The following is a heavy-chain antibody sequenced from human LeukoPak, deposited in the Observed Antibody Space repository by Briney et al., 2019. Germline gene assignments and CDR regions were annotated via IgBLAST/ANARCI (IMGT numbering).Heavy chain of an antibody. D-gene: IGHD3-9*01. CDR2: ISDSGGST. V-gene: IGHV3-23*01. CDR3: AKGVLRYFDWLPHFDY. Sequence: GSLRLSCAASGFTFSSYAMSWVRQAPGKGLEWVSAISDSGGSTYYADSVKGRFTISRDNSKNTLYPQMNSLRAEDTAVYYCAKGVLRYFDWLPHFDYWGQGTLVTVSS. J-gene: IGHJ4*02. CDR1: GFTFSSYA.